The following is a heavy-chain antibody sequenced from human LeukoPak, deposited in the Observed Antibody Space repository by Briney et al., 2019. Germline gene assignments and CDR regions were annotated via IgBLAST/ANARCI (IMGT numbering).Heavy chain of an antibody. CDR1: GFTFDDYA. Sequence: QTGGSLRLSCAASGFTFDDYAIHWVRQAPGKGLEWVSGISWNSGSIGYADSVKGRFTISRDNAKNSLYLQMNSLRAEDTALYYCAKDRGVGAIYYYYYGMDVWGQGTTVTVSS. CDR3: AKDRGVGAIYYYYYGMDV. V-gene: IGHV3-9*01. J-gene: IGHJ6*02. CDR2: ISWNSGSI. D-gene: IGHD1-26*01.